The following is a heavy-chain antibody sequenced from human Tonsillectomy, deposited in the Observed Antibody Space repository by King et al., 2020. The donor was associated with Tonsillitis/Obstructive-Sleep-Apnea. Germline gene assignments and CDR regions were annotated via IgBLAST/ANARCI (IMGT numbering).Heavy chain of an antibody. CDR1: GGSISSSSYY. J-gene: IGHJ4*02. CDR3: ARHPSTTVVPFDY. Sequence: QLQESGPGLVKPSETLSLTCPVSGGSISSSSYYWGWIRQPPGKGLEWIGSIYYSGSTYYNPSLKSRVTISVDTSKNQFSLKLSPVTAADTAVYYCARHPSTTVVPFDYWGQGTLVTVSS. V-gene: IGHV4-39*01. D-gene: IGHD4-23*01. CDR2: IYYSGST.